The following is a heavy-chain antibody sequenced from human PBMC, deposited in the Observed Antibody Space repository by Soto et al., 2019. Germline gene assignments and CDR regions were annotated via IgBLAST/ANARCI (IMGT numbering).Heavy chain of an antibody. V-gene: IGHV3-74*01. J-gene: IGHJ5*02. CDR2: INIDGTTT. CDR1: GFAFSTKW. CDR3: ARIPYSDTDPCP. Sequence: EVQLVESGGGLVQPGGSLRLSCAASGFAFSTKWMHWVRQGPGKGLVWVSRINIDGTTTNYADSVKGRFTISRDNAKNMLYLQIDSLRAEDTAVYYCARIPYSDTDPCPWGQGTLVTVSS. D-gene: IGHD1-26*01.